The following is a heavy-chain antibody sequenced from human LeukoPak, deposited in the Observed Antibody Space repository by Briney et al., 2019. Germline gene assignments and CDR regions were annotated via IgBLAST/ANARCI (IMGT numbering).Heavy chain of an antibody. V-gene: IGHV1-2*02. CDR1: GYTFTGYY. D-gene: IGHD1-1*01. Sequence: ASVKVSCKPSGYTFTGYYMHWVRQAPGQGLEWMGWINPNSGGTNYAQKFQGRVTMTRDTSISTAYMELSRLRSDDTAVYYCAIDFYTGPRFDPWGQGTLVTVSS. J-gene: IGHJ5*02. CDR3: AIDFYTGPRFDP. CDR2: INPNSGGT.